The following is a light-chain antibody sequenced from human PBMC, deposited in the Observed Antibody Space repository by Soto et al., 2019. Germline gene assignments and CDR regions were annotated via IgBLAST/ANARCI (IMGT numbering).Light chain of an antibody. Sequence: QSVLTQPPSASGSPGQSVTISCTGTSSDVGGYNDYVSWDHQHPGNAPKLMIYAVSKRPYGVPDRFSGSTSGNTASLTVSGLQADDEADYYCRSYGGGDNVVFGTGTKANV. J-gene: IGLJ1*01. CDR1: SSDVGGYNDY. V-gene: IGLV2-8*01. CDR2: AVS. CDR3: RSYGGGDNVV.